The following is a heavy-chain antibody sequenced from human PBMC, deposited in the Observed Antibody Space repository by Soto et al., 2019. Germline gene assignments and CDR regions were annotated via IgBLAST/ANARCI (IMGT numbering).Heavy chain of an antibody. V-gene: IGHV6-1*01. CDR2: TYYRSRWYN. CDR1: GDRVSINMAA. J-gene: IGHJ6*03. Sequence: PSHTLSLTCAISGDRVSINMAACNWIRMSPSRGLEWLARTYYRSRWYNDYAVSVRSRITVNPDTSKNQFSLQLTSVTPEDTAVYYCAGTTSHQWYYMDVWGKGTTVTVSS. CDR3: AGTTSHQWYYMDV. D-gene: IGHD1-7*01.